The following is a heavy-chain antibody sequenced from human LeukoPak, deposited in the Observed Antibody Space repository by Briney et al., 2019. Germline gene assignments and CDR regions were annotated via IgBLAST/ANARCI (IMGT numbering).Heavy chain of an antibody. CDR1: GFTFSSYS. V-gene: IGHV3-21*01. CDR2: ISSSSIYI. Sequence: PGRSLRLSCAASGFTFSSYSMNWVRQAPGKGLEWVSSISSSSIYIYYADSVKGRFTISRDNAKNSLYLQMNSLRAEDTAVYYCARDSGSYPFDYWGQGTLVTVSS. D-gene: IGHD1-26*01. J-gene: IGHJ4*02. CDR3: ARDSGSYPFDY.